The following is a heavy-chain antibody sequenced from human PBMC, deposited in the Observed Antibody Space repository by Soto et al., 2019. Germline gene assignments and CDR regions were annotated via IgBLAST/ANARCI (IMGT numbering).Heavy chain of an antibody. CDR1: GGSTSSGGYY. D-gene: IGHD3-16*01. CDR2: IYYSGST. J-gene: IGHJ5*02. V-gene: IGHV4-31*03. Sequence: QVQLQESGPGLVKPSQTLSLTCTVSGGSTSSGGYYWSWIRQHPGKGLEWIGYIYYSGSTYSNPSLKSRVTISVDTSKNQFSLKLSSVTAADTAVSYCARVGGINWFDPWGQGTLVTVSS. CDR3: ARVGGINWFDP.